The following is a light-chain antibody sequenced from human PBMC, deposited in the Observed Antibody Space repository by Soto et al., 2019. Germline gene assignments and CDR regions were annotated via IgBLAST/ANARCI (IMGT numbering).Light chain of an antibody. CDR1: QGISNY. CDR2: AAS. J-gene: IGKJ5*01. Sequence: DIQMTQSPSSLSASVGDRVTITCRASQGISNYLAWYQQKPGKVPNLLIYAASTLQSGVPSRFSGSVSGSDFTFTISNVQPEDAATYFCQHYHTLPPELTFGQGTRLEI. CDR3: QHYHTLPPELT. V-gene: IGKV1-27*01.